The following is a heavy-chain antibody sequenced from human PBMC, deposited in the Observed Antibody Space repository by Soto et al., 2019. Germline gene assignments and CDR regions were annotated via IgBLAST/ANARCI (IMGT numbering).Heavy chain of an antibody. Sequence: HPGGSLRLSCAASGVTFSNYAMSWVRQAPGKGLEWVSTISGNGGSTYYADSVKGRFTISRDNSKNMLFLQINSLRDDDSAVYYCAKRPASIITFDYWGQGTPVTV. CDR2: ISGNGGST. V-gene: IGHV3-23*01. J-gene: IGHJ4*02. CDR3: AKRPASIITFDY. CDR1: GVTFSNYA. D-gene: IGHD2-2*01.